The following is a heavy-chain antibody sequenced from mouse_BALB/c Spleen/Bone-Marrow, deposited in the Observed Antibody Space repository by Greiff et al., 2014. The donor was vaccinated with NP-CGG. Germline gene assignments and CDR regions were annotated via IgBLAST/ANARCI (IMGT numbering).Heavy chain of an antibody. CDR1: GFTFSDYY. Sequence: EVHLVESGGGLVQPGGSLKLSCATSGFTFSDYYMYWVRQTPEKRLEWVAYISNGGGSTYYPDTVKGRFTIPRDNAKNTLYLQMSRLKSEDTAMYYCARHNYDETWFAYWGQGTLVTVSA. CDR2: ISNGGGST. J-gene: IGHJ3*01. D-gene: IGHD2-4*01. CDR3: ARHNYDETWFAY. V-gene: IGHV5-12*02.